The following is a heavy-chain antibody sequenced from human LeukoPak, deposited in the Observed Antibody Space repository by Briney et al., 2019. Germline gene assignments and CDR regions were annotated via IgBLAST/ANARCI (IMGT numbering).Heavy chain of an antibody. V-gene: IGHV1-2*02. CDR1: GYTFTGYY. CDR3: AREISGSYYY. J-gene: IGHJ4*02. Sequence: GASVNVSCKPSGYTFTGYYIHWVRQAPGQGLEWMGRIHPKSGGTNYTQKFQDRVTMTRDTSISTAYMELSRLISDDTAVYYCAREISGSYYYWGQGTLVTVSS. CDR2: IHPKSGGT. D-gene: IGHD1-26*01.